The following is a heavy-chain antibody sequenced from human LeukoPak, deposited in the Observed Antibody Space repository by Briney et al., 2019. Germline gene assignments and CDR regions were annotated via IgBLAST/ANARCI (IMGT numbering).Heavy chain of an antibody. CDR3: ARTSIRIAVAGGRDNWFDP. V-gene: IGHV1-18*01. J-gene: IGHJ5*02. CDR1: GYTFTSYG. Sequence: GASVKVSGKASGYTFTSYGISWVRQAPGQGLEWMGWISAYNGNTNYAQKLQGRVTMTTDTSTSTAYMELRSLRSDDTAVYYCARTSIRIAVAGGRDNWFDPWGQGTLVTVSS. CDR2: ISAYNGNT. D-gene: IGHD6-19*01.